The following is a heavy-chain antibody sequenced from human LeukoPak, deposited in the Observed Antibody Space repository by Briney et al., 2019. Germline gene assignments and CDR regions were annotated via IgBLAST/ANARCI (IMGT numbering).Heavy chain of an antibody. CDR1: GGTFSSYA. Sequence: SVKVSCKASGGTFSSYAISWVRQAPGQGLEWMGRIIPILGIANYAQKFQGRVTITADKSTSTAYMELSSLRSEDTAVYYCARESGYSSSSGYWGQGTLVTVSS. D-gene: IGHD6-13*01. V-gene: IGHV1-69*04. CDR2: IIPILGIA. J-gene: IGHJ4*02. CDR3: ARESGYSSSSGY.